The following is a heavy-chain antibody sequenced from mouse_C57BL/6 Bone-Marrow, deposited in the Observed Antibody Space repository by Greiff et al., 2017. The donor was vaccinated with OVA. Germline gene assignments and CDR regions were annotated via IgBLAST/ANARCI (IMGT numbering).Heavy chain of an antibody. CDR1: GFSLTSYG. J-gene: IGHJ3*01. D-gene: IGHD2-4*01. V-gene: IGHV2-5*01. Sequence: VQLKESGPGLVQPSQSLSITCTVSGFSLTSYGVHWVRQSPGKGLEWLGVIWRGGSTDYNAAFMSRLSITKDNSKSQVFFKMNSLQADDTAIYYCAKNDDYDYDWFAYWGQGTLVTVSA. CDR2: IWRGGST. CDR3: AKNDDYDYDWFAY.